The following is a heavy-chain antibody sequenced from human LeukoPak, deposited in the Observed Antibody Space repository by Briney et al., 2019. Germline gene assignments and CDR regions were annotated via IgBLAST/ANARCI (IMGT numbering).Heavy chain of an antibody. CDR3: ARDRGVQLERLFLY. D-gene: IGHD1-1*01. V-gene: IGHV1-69*13. CDR2: IIPIFRTE. Sequence: SVTVSCMASGGTFSSYAIRWVRQAPGQGLEWMGGIIPIFRTENYAQKFQGRVTITADESTSTAYMELSSLKSEDTAVYYCARDRGVQLERLFLYLGQGTLVTVSS. J-gene: IGHJ4*02. CDR1: GGTFSSYA.